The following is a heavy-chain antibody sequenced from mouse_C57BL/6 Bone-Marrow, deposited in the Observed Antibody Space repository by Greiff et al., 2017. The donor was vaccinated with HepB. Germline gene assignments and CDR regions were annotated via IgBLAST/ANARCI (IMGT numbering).Heavy chain of an antibody. D-gene: IGHD1-1*01. Sequence: QVQLQQPGAELVKPGASVKLSCKASGYTFTSYWIQWVKQRPGQGLEWIGEIDPSDSYTNYNQKFKGKATLTVDTSSSTAYMQLSSLTSEDSAVYYCAVITTVVAHFYWYFDVWGTGTTVTVSS. CDR1: GYTFTSYW. V-gene: IGHV1-50*01. J-gene: IGHJ1*03. CDR2: IDPSDSYT. CDR3: AVITTVVAHFYWYFDV.